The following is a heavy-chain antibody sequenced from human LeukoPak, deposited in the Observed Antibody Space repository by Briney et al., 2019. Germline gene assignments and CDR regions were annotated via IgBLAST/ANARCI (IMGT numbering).Heavy chain of an antibody. J-gene: IGHJ4*03. CDR1: GYTFTGYY. D-gene: IGHD2-2*01. Sequence: ATVHVSCKASGYTFTGYYIDWVRQAPGQGLEWMGWMNPNSGGTNYAQNFQGRVTMTRDTSISTAYMELSRLTSDDTAVYYCARGGVVAAAIEGDPPRRFAYWGQGAMVTVSS. V-gene: IGHV1-2*02. CDR2: MNPNSGGT. CDR3: ARGGVVAAAIEGDPPRRFAY.